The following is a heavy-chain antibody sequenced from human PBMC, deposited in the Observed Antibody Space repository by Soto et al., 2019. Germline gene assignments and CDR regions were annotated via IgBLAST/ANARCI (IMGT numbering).Heavy chain of an antibody. V-gene: IGHV1-69*02. CDR3: ARASGYSYGNFDY. CDR1: GGTFSSYT. CDR2: IIPILGIA. J-gene: IGHJ4*02. Sequence: QVQLVQSGAEVKKPGSSVKVSCKASGGTFSSYTISWVRQAPGQGLEWMGRIIPILGIANYAQKFQGRVTITADKSASTAYMELSSLRSEDTAVYYCARASGYSYGNFDYWGQGTLVTVSS. D-gene: IGHD5-18*01.